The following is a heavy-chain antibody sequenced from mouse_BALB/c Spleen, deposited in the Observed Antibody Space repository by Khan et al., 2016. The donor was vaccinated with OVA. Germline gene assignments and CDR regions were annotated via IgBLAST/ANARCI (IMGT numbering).Heavy chain of an antibody. CDR3: AREGYAGTIDY. CDR2: INTYTGEP. Sequence: QIQLVQSGPELKKPGETVKISCKASGYTFTNYGMNWVKQAPGKGLKWMGFINTYTGEPTYADDFKGRFAFSLETSASTAYLQINNLKNEDTSIYYCAREGYAGTIDYWGQGTSVTVSS. CDR1: GYTFTNYG. V-gene: IGHV9-3-1*01. D-gene: IGHD2-2*01. J-gene: IGHJ4*01.